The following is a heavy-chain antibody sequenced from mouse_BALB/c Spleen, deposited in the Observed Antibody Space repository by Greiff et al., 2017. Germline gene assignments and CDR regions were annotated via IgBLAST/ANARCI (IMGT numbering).Heavy chain of an antibody. CDR3: ATYYDSEFAY. V-gene: IGHV3-2*02. CDR1: GYSITSDYA. CDR2: ISYSGST. D-gene: IGHD2-4*01. J-gene: IGHJ3*01. Sequence: EVKLMESGPGLVKPSQSLSLTCTVTGYSITSDYAWNWIRQFPGNKLEWMGYISYSGSTSYNPSLKSRISITRDTSKNQFFLQLNSVTTEDTATYYCATYYDSEFAYWGQGTLVTVSA.